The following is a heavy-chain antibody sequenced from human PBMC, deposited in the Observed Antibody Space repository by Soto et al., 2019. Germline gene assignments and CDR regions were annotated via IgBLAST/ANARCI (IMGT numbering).Heavy chain of an antibody. J-gene: IGHJ6*02. CDR2: ISNDGRNK. V-gene: IGHV3-30*04. CDR3: VREMGTDDSSHYQYGMDV. Sequence: QVQLVESGGGVVQPGRSLRLSCAVSGFSLRTYPMHWVRQAPGKGLEWVAFISNDGRNKYYGESVKGRVTISGDNSKNTLYLQMNSLRADDTAVYFCVREMGTDDSSHYQYGMDVWGQGTTVTVFS. D-gene: IGHD6-6*01. CDR1: GFSLRTYP.